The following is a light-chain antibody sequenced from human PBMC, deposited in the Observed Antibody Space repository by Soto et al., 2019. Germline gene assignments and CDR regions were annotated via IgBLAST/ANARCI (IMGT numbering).Light chain of an antibody. CDR2: GAS. CDR3: QQYNNWLLT. V-gene: IGKV3-15*01. CDR1: QSVSSN. Sequence: EILMTQSPATLSVSPGERATLSCGASQSVSSNLAWYQQKPGKAPRLLIYGASTRATGIPARFSGSGSGTELTLTISSMKSEDFAVYYCQQYNNWLLTFGGGTQVDIK. J-gene: IGKJ4*01.